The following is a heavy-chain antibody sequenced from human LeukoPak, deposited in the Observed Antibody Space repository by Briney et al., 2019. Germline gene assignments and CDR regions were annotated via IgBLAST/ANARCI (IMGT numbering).Heavy chain of an antibody. V-gene: IGHV3-30*04. CDR3: ATNGGGDSGYGNFDY. D-gene: IGHD5-12*01. CDR2: ISYDGNNE. CDR1: GFTFNTYA. Sequence: GGSLRLSCAASGFTFNTYAMHWVRQAPGKGLEWVAVISYDGNNEYCAGSVKGRFTISRDNAKNSLYLQMNSLRAEDTALYYCATNGGGDSGYGNFDYWGQGTLVTVSS. J-gene: IGHJ4*02.